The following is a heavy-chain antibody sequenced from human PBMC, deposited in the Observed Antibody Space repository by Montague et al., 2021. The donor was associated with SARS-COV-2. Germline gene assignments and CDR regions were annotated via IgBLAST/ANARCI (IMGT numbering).Heavy chain of an antibody. CDR3: ARARVVVPTTRNWFDP. CDR1: GDSVSSNSVA. D-gene: IGHD2-2*01. CDR2: TYYRSKWYN. Sequence: CAISGDSVSSNSVARNWIRQSPSRGLEWLGRTYYRSKWYNDYAVSVKSRITINPDTSKNQFSLKLSSVTAADTAMYYCARARVVVPTTRNWFDPWGQGTLVTVSS. V-gene: IGHV6-1*01. J-gene: IGHJ5*02.